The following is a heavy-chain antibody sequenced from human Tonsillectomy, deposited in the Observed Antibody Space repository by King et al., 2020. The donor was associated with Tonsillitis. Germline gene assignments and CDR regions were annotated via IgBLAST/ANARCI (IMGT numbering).Heavy chain of an antibody. J-gene: IGHJ3*02. CDR3: ARDHSRRWYESDAFDI. CDR2: IKQDGSEK. Sequence: QLVQSGGGLVQPGGSLRLSCAASGFTFSSYWMSWVRQAPGKGLEWVANIKQDGSEKYYVDSVKGRFTISRDNAKNSLYLQMNSLRAEDTAVYYCARDHSRRWYESDAFDIWGQGTMVTVSS. D-gene: IGHD6-13*01. V-gene: IGHV3-7*01. CDR1: GFTFSSYW.